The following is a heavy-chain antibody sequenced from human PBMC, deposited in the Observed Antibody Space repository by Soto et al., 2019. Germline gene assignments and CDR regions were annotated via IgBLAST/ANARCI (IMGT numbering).Heavy chain of an antibody. D-gene: IGHD7-27*01. J-gene: IGHJ3*02. CDR2: ISYDGSNK. CDR1: GFTFSSYG. CDR3: AKDLGHGGRGAFDI. Sequence: QVQLVESGGGVVQPGRSLRLSCAASGFTFSSYGMHWVRQAPGKGLEWVAVISYDGSNKYYADSVKGRFTISRDNSTRTPYLHMNSLGAEDTAVYYCAKDLGHGGRGAFDIWGHGTMVTVSS. V-gene: IGHV3-30*18.